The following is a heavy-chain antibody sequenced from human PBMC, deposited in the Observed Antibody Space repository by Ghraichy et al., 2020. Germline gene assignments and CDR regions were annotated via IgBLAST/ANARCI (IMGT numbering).Heavy chain of an antibody. Sequence: ASVKVSCKASGYTFTSYGISWVRQAPGQGLEWMGWISAYNGNTNYAQKLQGRVTMTTDTSTSTAYMELRSLRSDDTAVYYCARDQIGSRPYYDFWSGHIYPPGPNYYGMDVWGQGTTVTVSS. CDR3: ARDQIGSRPYYDFWSGHIYPPGPNYYGMDV. CDR2: ISAYNGNT. CDR1: GYTFTSYG. D-gene: IGHD3-3*01. J-gene: IGHJ6*02. V-gene: IGHV1-18*04.